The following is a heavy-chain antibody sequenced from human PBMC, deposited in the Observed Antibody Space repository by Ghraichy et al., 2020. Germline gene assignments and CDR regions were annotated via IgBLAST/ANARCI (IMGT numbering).Heavy chain of an antibody. J-gene: IGHJ4*02. Sequence: GGSLRLSCAASGFIFRSFGMHWVRQAPGKGLEWVAVISYDGTTKDYSDSVKGRCTISRDNSEDTLYLHMTSLRAEDTAMYFCARDFGIGAPSDLSYWGQGTRVPVSS. D-gene: IGHD6-6*01. CDR1: GFIFRSFG. CDR3: ARDFGIGAPSDLSY. CDR2: ISYDGTTK. V-gene: IGHV3-33*05.